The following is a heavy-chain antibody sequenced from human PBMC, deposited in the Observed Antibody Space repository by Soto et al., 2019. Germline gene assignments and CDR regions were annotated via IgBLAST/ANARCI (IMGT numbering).Heavy chain of an antibody. CDR3: ARLIELPTFYYYYYGMDV. CDR1: GGSISSSNW. J-gene: IGHJ6*02. Sequence: PSETLSLTCAVSGGSISSSNWWSWVRQPPGKGLEWIGEIYHSGSTNYNPSLKSRVTISVDKSKNQFSRKLSSVTAADTAVYYCARLIELPTFYYYYYGMDVWGQGTTVTVSS. V-gene: IGHV4-4*02. D-gene: IGHD1-26*01. CDR2: IYHSGST.